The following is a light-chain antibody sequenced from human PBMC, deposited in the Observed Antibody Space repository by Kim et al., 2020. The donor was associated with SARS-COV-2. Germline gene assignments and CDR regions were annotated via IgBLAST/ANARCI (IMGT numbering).Light chain of an antibody. CDR1: HSLLYSSNNKNY. V-gene: IGKV4-1*01. Sequence: ATINCKVSHSLLYSSNNKNYLAWYQHKPGQPPRLLIYWASTRESGVPDRFSGSGSGTDFTLTISSLQAEDVAFYYCQQYLNTPRTFGQGTKVDIK. CDR2: WAS. CDR3: QQYLNTPRT. J-gene: IGKJ1*01.